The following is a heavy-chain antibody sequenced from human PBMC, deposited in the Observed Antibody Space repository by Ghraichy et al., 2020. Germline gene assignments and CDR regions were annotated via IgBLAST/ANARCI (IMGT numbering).Heavy chain of an antibody. CDR1: GFTFSSYG. CDR2: IRYDGSNK. D-gene: IGHD2-15*01. Sequence: GESLNISCAASGFTFSSYGMYWVRQAPGKGLEWVAFIRYDGSNKYYADSVKGRFTISRDNSKNTLYLQMNSLRAEDTAVYYCAKDSTTYCSGGSCSNYYFDYWGQGTLVTVSS. V-gene: IGHV3-30*02. J-gene: IGHJ4*02. CDR3: AKDSTTYCSGGSCSNYYFDY.